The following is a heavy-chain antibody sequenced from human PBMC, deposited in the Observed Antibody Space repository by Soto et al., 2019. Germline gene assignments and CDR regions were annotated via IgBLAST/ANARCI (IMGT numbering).Heavy chain of an antibody. V-gene: IGHV3-73*01. CDR3: TRYGDTRDAMFDY. CDR1: GFTFSGSA. Sequence: GGSLRLSCAASGFTFSGSAIHWVRQASGKGLEWVGRIRSKANSYATEYAASVKGRFIISRDDSKNTAYLQMNSLKTEDTAVYFCTRYGDTRDAMFDYWGQGALVTVSS. D-gene: IGHD4-17*01. CDR2: IRSKANSYAT. J-gene: IGHJ4*02.